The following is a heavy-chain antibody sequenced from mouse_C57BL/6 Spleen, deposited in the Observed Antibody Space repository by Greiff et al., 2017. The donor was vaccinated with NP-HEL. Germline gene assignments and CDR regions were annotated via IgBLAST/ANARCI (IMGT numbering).Heavy chain of an antibody. CDR3: ARYYSNYVYWYFDV. J-gene: IGHJ1*03. Sequence: QVQLQQPGAELVMPGASVKLSCKASGYTFTSYRMHWVKQRPGQGLEWIGEIDPSESYTNYNQKFKGKSTLTVDKSSSTAYMQLSSLTSEDSAVYYWARYYSNYVYWYFDVWGTGTTVTVSS. D-gene: IGHD2-5*01. CDR2: IDPSESYT. CDR1: GYTFTSYR. V-gene: IGHV1-69*01.